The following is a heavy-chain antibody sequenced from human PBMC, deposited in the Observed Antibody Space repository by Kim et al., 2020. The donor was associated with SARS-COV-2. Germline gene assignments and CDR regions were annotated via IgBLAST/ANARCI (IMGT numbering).Heavy chain of an antibody. Sequence: SETLSLTCTVSGGSISSSSYYWGWIRQPPGKGLEWIGSIYYSGSTYYNPSLKSRVTISVDTSKNQFSLKLSSVTAADTAVYYCARYFGSRPSLAYFDYWGQGTLVTVSS. CDR2: IYYSGST. D-gene: IGHD6-6*01. J-gene: IGHJ4*02. CDR3: ARYFGSRPSLAYFDY. CDR1: GGSISSSSYY. V-gene: IGHV4-39*01.